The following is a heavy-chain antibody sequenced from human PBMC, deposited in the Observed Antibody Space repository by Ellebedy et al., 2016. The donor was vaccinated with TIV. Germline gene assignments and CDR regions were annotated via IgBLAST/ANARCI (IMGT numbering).Heavy chain of an antibody. CDR1: GYNFNTYW. CDR2: IYPDDSDT. V-gene: IGHV5-51*01. Sequence: GESLKISXKGSGYNFNTYWIAWLRQMPGKGLEYMGIIYPDDSDTTYSPSFQGLVTISADTSTHTAYLQWTSLKASDTAIYYCARRDKAGMYFFFDVWGRGTLVTVSA. J-gene: IGHJ2*01. D-gene: IGHD1-1*01. CDR3: ARRDKAGMYFFFDV.